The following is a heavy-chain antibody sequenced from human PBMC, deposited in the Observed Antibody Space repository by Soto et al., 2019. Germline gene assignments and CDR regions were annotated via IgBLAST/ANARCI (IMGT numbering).Heavy chain of an antibody. D-gene: IGHD6-19*01. Sequence: EVPLLESGGGLAQPGGSLRLSCAASGFTFSDYGMSWVRQAPGKGLDWVSSTSGSGDNTFYADSVKGRFTISRDNSKNNLYLQMDSLSPEDTAVYYCAKDRSRYSSGWHNWFDPWGQGTLVTVSS. J-gene: IGHJ5*02. V-gene: IGHV3-23*01. CDR1: GFTFSDYG. CDR2: TSGSGDNT. CDR3: AKDRSRYSSGWHNWFDP.